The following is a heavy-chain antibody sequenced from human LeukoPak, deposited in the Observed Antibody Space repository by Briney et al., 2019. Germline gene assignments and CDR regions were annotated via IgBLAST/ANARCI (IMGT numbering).Heavy chain of an antibody. D-gene: IGHD3-10*01. CDR3: ATLEQAHPALWFGELLLAPFDY. CDR1: GFTFSSYA. Sequence: GGSLRLSCAASGFTFSSYAMSWVRQAPGKGLEWVSAISGSGGSTYYADSVKGRFTISRDNSKNTLYLQMNSLRAEDTAVYYCATLEQAHPALWFGELLLAPFDYWGQGTLVTVSS. J-gene: IGHJ4*02. V-gene: IGHV3-23*01. CDR2: ISGSGGST.